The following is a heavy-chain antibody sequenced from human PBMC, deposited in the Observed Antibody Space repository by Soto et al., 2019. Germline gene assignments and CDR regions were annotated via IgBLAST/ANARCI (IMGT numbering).Heavy chain of an antibody. CDR1: GYTFTSYG. Sequence: ASVKVSCKASGYTFTSYGISWVRQAPGQGLEWMGWISAYNGNTNYAQKLQGRATMTTDTSTSTAYMELRSLRSDDTAVYYCARDRVDVVVPAAIRDHYYYGMDVWGQ. J-gene: IGHJ6*02. CDR2: ISAYNGNT. D-gene: IGHD2-2*01. CDR3: ARDRVDVVVPAAIRDHYYYGMDV. V-gene: IGHV1-18*01.